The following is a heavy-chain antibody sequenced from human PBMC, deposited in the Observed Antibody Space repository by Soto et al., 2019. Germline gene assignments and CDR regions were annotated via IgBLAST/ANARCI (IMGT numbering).Heavy chain of an antibody. CDR3: VRDQQLLVPSPDY. CDR2: ISYDGSNK. D-gene: IGHD2-15*01. Sequence: QVQLVESGGGVVQPGRSLRLSCAASGFTFSSYAMHWVRQAPGKGLEWVAVISYDGSNKYYADSVKGRFTISRDNSKNTLYLQMYSLRAEHTAVYYCVRDQQLLVPSPDYWGQGTLVTFSS. CDR1: GFTFSSYA. J-gene: IGHJ4*02. V-gene: IGHV3-30-3*01.